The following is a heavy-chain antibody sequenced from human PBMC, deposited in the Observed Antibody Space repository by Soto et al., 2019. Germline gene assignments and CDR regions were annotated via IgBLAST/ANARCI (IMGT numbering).Heavy chain of an antibody. CDR2: TYHSGSA. D-gene: IGHD1-1*01. CDR3: ARQPQTERNAWTPFFDS. J-gene: IGHJ4*02. V-gene: IGHV4-4*02. CDR1: GGSITTNSW. Sequence: SETLSLTCAVSGGSITTNSWWSWVRQAPGRGLEWIGDTYHSGSANYNPPLKSRVIISVDKSKNHFSLRLTSVTAADTAVYFCARQPQTERNAWTPFFDSWGQGTLVTGST.